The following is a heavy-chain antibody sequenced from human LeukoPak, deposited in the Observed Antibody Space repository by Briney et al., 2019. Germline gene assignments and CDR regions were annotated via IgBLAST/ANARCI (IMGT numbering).Heavy chain of an antibody. CDR1: GFTVSSNY. CDR2: ISSSGSII. V-gene: IGHV3-11*04. D-gene: IGHD3-10*01. J-gene: IGHJ3*02. CDR3: ARRITMVRGVIPDAFDI. Sequence: GGSLRLSCAASGFTVSSNYMTWVRQAPGKGLEWVSYISSSGSIIYYADSVKGRFTISRDNAKNSLYLQMNSLRAEDTAVYYCARRITMVRGVIPDAFDIWGQGTMVTVSS.